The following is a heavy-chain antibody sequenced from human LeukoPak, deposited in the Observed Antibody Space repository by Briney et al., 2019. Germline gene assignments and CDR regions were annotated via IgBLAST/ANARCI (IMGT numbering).Heavy chain of an antibody. D-gene: IGHD2-21*02. CDR1: GGSFSGYY. V-gene: IGHV4-34*01. CDR3: ARRMVVTAIQTPYYFDY. CDR2: INHSGST. J-gene: IGHJ4*02. Sequence: PSETLSLTCAVYGGSFSGYYWSWIRQPPGKGLEWIGEINHSGSTNYNPSLKSRVTISVDTSKNQFSLKLSSVTAADTAVYYCARRMVVTAIQTPYYFDYWGQGTPVTVSS.